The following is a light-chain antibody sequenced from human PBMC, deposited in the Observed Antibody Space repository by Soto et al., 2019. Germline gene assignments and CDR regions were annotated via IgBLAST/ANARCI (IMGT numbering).Light chain of an antibody. CDR3: QSYDSSLSDWV. J-gene: IGLJ3*02. Sequence: QAVVTQPPSVSGAPGQRVTISCTGSSSNIGAGYDVHWYQQLPGTAPKLLIYGNSNRPSGVPDRFSGSKSGTSASLAITGLQAEDEADYNCQSYDSSLSDWVFGGGTKLTVL. V-gene: IGLV1-40*01. CDR1: SSNIGAGYD. CDR2: GNS.